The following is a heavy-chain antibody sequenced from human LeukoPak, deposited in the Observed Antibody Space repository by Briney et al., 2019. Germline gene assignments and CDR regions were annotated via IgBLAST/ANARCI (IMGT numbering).Heavy chain of an antibody. D-gene: IGHD1-26*01. CDR2: ITPHSGDT. CDR3: ARDLVGADAFDI. J-gene: IGHJ3*02. CDR1: GYTFTDYY. V-gene: IGHV1-2*02. Sequence: ASVKVSCKASGYTFTDYYMHWVRQAPGQGLEWMGWITPHSGDTNYAQNFQGRVTMTRDTSISTAYMELSRLRSDDTAVYYCARDLVGADAFDIWGQGTMVTVSS.